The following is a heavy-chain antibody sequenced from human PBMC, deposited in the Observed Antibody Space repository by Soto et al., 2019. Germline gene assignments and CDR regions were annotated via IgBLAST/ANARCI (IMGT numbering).Heavy chain of an antibody. D-gene: IGHD3-10*01. V-gene: IGHV3-74*01. CDR1: GISFSNYW. Sequence: EVQLVESGGGLVQPGGSLRLSCAASGISFSNYWMHCVRQSPGKGLEWVSRIIGDGSGANYADSVKGRFTISTDNDKNTLYLQMNSLRAEDTAVYYCARDEVYGAGSCNIWGQGTMVTVSS. CDR2: IIGDGSGA. J-gene: IGHJ3*02. CDR3: ARDEVYGAGSCNI.